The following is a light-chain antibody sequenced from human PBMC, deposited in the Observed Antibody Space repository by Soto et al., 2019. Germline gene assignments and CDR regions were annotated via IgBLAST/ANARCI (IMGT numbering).Light chain of an antibody. J-gene: IGKJ1*01. Sequence: DIQMTQSPSTLSGSVGDRVTITCRASQTISSWLAWYQQKPGKAPKLLIYDASSLESGVPSRFSGSRSGTECTLTISSLQPDDVATYYCQQYNSYSGTLGQGTKVDI. V-gene: IGKV1-5*01. CDR1: QTISSW. CDR2: DAS. CDR3: QQYNSYSGT.